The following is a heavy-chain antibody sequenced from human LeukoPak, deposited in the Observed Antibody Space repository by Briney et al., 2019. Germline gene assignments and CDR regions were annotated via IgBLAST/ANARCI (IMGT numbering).Heavy chain of an antibody. CDR3: ARLDYDYVWGSYRDAFDI. V-gene: IGHV4-34*01. J-gene: IGHJ3*02. Sequence: PSETLSLTCAVYGGSFSGYYWSWIRQPPGKGLEWIGEINHSGSTNYNPSLKSRVTISVDTSKNQFSLKLSSVTAADTAVYYCARLDYDYVWGSYRDAFDIWGQGTMVTVSS. D-gene: IGHD3-16*02. CDR2: INHSGST. CDR1: GGSFSGYY.